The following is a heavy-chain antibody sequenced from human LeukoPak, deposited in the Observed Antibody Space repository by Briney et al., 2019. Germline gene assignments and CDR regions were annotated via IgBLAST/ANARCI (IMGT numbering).Heavy chain of an antibody. CDR1: GGSISSSSYY. Sequence: PSETLSLTCTVSGGSISSSSYYWGWIRQPPGKGLEWIGSIYYSGSTYYNPSLKSRVTISVDTSKNQFSLKLSSVTAADTAVYYCARHTADHGALDAFDIWGQGTMVTVSS. D-gene: IGHD4-17*01. CDR2: IYYSGST. CDR3: ARHTADHGALDAFDI. J-gene: IGHJ3*02. V-gene: IGHV4-39*01.